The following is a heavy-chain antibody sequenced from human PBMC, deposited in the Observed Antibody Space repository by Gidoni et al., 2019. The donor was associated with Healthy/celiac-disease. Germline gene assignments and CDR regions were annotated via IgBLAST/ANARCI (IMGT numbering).Heavy chain of an antibody. CDR3: ARHLTGDYTPPCWFDP. V-gene: IGHV4-39*01. Sequence: KSRVTISVDTSKNQFSLKLSSVTAADTAVYYCARHLTGDYTPPCWFDPWGQGTLVTVSS. J-gene: IGHJ5*02. D-gene: IGHD4-17*01.